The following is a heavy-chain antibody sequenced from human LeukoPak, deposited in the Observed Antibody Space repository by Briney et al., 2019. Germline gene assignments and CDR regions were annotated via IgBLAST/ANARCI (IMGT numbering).Heavy chain of an antibody. CDR3: ARREAAAGTWWFDP. CDR1: GYSFTTYW. D-gene: IGHD6-13*01. Sequence: GESLKISCQGSGYSFTTYWIGWVRQMPGKGLEWMGNIYPGDSDTRYSPSVKGQVTISADKSISTAYLQWSSLKASDTAMYYCARREAAAGTWWFDPWGQGTLVTVSS. J-gene: IGHJ5*02. CDR2: IYPGDSDT. V-gene: IGHV5-51*01.